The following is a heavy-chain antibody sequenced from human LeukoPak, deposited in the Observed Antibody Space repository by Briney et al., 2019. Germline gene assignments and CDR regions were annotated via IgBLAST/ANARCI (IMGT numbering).Heavy chain of an antibody. CDR3: AREEYSSSWYYYYYGMDV. CDR1: GFTFSSYA. D-gene: IGHD6-13*01. V-gene: IGHV3-30-3*01. J-gene: IGHJ6*02. Sequence: GRSLRLSCAASGFTFSSYAMHWVRQAPGKGLEWVAVISYDGSNKYYADSVKGRFTISRDNSKNTLYLQINSLRAEDTAVYYCAREEYSSSWYYYYYGMDVWGQGTTVTVSS. CDR2: ISYDGSNK.